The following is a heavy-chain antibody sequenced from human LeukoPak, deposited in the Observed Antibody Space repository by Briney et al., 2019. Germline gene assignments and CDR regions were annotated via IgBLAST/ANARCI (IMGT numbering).Heavy chain of an antibody. D-gene: IGHD6-13*01. CDR1: GGTFSSYA. Sequence: GASVKVSCKASGGTFSSYAISWVRQAPGQGLEWMGGIIPIFGTANYAQKFQGRVTITADKSTSTAYMELSSLRSEDTAVYYCASEIPASGKFDSWGQGALVIVSS. J-gene: IGHJ4*02. CDR2: IIPIFGTA. CDR3: ASEIPASGKFDS. V-gene: IGHV1-69*06.